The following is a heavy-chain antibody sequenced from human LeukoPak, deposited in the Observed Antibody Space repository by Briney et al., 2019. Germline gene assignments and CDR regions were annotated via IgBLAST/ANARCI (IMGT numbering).Heavy chain of an antibody. CDR2: IYYSGST. CDR3: AKYGNSGWVIDN. CDR1: GGSISSSSYY. V-gene: IGHV4-39*01. D-gene: IGHD6-19*01. J-gene: IGHJ4*02. Sequence: SETLSLTCTVSGGSISSSSYYWGWIRQPPGKGLEWIGSIYYSGSTYYNPSLKGRVTISVDTSKNQFSLKLSSVTAADTAVYFCAKYGNSGWVIDNWGQGALVTVSS.